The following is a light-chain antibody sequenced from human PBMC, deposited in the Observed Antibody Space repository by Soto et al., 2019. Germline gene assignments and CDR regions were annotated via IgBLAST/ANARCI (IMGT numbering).Light chain of an antibody. CDR2: GAS. V-gene: IGKV3-15*01. Sequence: EIVMTQSPATLSVSPGERVTLSCRASQSVSSNLAWYQQKPGQAPRLLIYGASSRATGIPARFSGSGSGTEFTLTIGSLQSEDFAVYYCQQYNDWPPKYTFGQGTKLEIK. J-gene: IGKJ2*01. CDR3: QQYNDWPPKYT. CDR1: QSVSSN.